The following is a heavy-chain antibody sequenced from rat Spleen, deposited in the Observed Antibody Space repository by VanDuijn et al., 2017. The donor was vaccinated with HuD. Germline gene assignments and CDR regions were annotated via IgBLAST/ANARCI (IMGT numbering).Heavy chain of an antibody. CDR3: ARLWVADY. J-gene: IGHJ2*01. CDR2: INPGAGNT. D-gene: IGHD1-7*01. V-gene: IGHV5-25*01. Sequence: EVQLVESGGGLVQPGRSMKLSCAASGFTFTNYYLAWVRQAPTKGLEWVATINPGAGNTYYRDSVKGRFTVSRDNAKSTLYLQMDSLRSEDTATYYCARLWVADYWGQGVMVTVSS. CDR1: GFTFTNYY.